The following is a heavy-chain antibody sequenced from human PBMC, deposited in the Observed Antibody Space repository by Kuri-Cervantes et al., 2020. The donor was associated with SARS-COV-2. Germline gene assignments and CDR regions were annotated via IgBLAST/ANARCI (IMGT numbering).Heavy chain of an antibody. CDR3: ARDILVLGHNWFDP. CDR1: DFSFGRYG. CDR2: IKQDGSEK. Sequence: GGSLRLSCTASDFSFGRYGMSWVRQAPGKGLEWVANIKQDGSEKYYVDSVKGRFTISRDNAKNSLYLQMNSLRAEDTAVYYCARDILVLGHNWFDPWGQGTLVTVSS. V-gene: IGHV3-7*01. D-gene: IGHD2-2*01. J-gene: IGHJ5*02.